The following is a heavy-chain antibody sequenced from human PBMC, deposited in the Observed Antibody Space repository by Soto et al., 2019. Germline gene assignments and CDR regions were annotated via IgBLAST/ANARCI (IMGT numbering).Heavy chain of an antibody. CDR2: IYQTGST. V-gene: IGHV4-4*02. CDR1: GGSISSSNW. D-gene: IGHD2-15*01. CDR3: AGVPPGAKFDY. Sequence: GTPSETLSLTCAVSGGSISSSNWWSWVRQPPGKGLEWIGEIYQTGSTNYNPSLKSRATISIDKSQNQFSLKLTQMTAADTAMYYCAGVPPGAKFDYWGQGILVTVSS. J-gene: IGHJ4*02.